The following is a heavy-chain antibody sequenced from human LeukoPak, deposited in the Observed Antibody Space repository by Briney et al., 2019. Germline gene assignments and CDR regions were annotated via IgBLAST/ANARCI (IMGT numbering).Heavy chain of an antibody. CDR2: INSDGSST. V-gene: IGHV3-74*01. Sequence: GGSLRLSCAASGVTFVNYWMLWVRRAPGMGLVWVSRINSDGSSTNYADSVKGRFTISRDDAKNTLYLQMNSLRAEDTAIYYCVRALGGGYWGQGTLVTVSS. CDR1: GVTFVNYW. CDR3: VRALGGGY. J-gene: IGHJ4*02. D-gene: IGHD3-10*01.